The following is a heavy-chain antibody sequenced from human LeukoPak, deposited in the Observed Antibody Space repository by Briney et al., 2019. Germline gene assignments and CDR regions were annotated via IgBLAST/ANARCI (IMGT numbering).Heavy chain of an antibody. CDR1: GGSISTYH. D-gene: IGHD6-19*01. CDR3: ASFKAEGFDY. V-gene: IGHV4-4*07. CDR2: IYTSGST. Sequence: PSETLSLTCTVSGGSISTYHWSWIRQSAGRGLEWIGRIYTSGSTDYNPSLKSRVTMSVDTSKNQLSLKLSSVTAADTAVYYCASFKAEGFDYWGQGTLVTVSS. J-gene: IGHJ4*02.